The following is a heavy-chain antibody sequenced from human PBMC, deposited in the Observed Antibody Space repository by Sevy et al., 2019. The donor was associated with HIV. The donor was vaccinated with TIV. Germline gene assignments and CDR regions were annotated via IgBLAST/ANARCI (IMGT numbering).Heavy chain of an antibody. V-gene: IGHV3-15*01. D-gene: IGHD6-19*01. Sequence: GGSLRLSCAASGFTFSNAWMSWVRQAPGKGLEWIGRIKSKTDGGTTDYAAPVKGRCTISRDDSKNTLYLQMNSLKTEDTAVYYCTTSTLDSSGWGAFDIWGQGTMVTVSS. J-gene: IGHJ3*02. CDR2: IKSKTDGGTT. CDR3: TTSTLDSSGWGAFDI. CDR1: GFTFSNAW.